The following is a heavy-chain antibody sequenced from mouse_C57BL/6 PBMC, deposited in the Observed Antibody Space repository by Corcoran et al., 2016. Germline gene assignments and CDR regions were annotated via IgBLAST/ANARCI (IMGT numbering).Heavy chain of an antibody. CDR1: GYTFTDYN. CDR2: INPNNGGT. D-gene: IGHD2-3*01. V-gene: IGHV1-18*01. CDR3: ARSYRARYDGYWNVDG. J-gene: IGHJ1*01. Sequence: EVQLQQSGPELVQPAPSLNIPCKASGYTFTDYNMDWVKQSHGKSLEWIGDINPNNGGTIYNQKFKGKDTLTVDKSSSTTYMELRSLTSEDTAVHYCARSYRARYDGYWNVDGWGAGTTVTVSA.